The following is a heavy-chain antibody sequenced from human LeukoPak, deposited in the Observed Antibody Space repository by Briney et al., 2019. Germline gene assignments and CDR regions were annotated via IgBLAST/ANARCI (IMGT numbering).Heavy chain of an antibody. CDR2: MNPNSGNT. Sequence: ASVKVSCKASGYTFTSYDINWVRQATEQVLEWMGWMNPNSGNTGYAQKFQGRVTMTRNTSISTAYMELSSLRSEDTAVYYCARGVGYCSSTSCYAWFDPWGQGTLVTVSS. V-gene: IGHV1-8*01. D-gene: IGHD2-2*03. J-gene: IGHJ5*02. CDR3: ARGVGYCSSTSCYAWFDP. CDR1: GYTFTSYD.